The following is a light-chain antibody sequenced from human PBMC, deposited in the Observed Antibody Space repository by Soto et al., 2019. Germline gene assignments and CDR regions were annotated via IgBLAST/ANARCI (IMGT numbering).Light chain of an antibody. V-gene: IGKV3-15*01. CDR3: QHFNNWPPELT. J-gene: IGKJ4*01. CDR2: GAS. CDR1: QSISNN. Sequence: EVVMTQSPATLSVSPGERATLSCRASQSISNNLAWYQQKPGQAPRLLIFGASTRATGVPARFRGSGSGTEFILTISSLQSEDFATYYCQHFNNWPPELTFGGGTKVDIK.